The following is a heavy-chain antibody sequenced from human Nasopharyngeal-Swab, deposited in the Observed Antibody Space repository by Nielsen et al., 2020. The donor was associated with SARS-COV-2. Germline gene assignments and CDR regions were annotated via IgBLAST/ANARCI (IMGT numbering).Heavy chain of an antibody. D-gene: IGHD1-7*01. V-gene: IGHV5-51*01. CDR2: MYPRDSDT. CDR1: GYSFSSYW. J-gene: IGHJ4*02. CDR3: ATAYNGNYYWDY. Sequence: QVSCKGSGYSFSSYWIGWVRQMPGKGLEWMGIMYPRDSDTRYSPSFQGQGTISADKSISTAYLQWSSLKASDTAMYYCATAYNGNYYWDYWGQGTLVTVSS.